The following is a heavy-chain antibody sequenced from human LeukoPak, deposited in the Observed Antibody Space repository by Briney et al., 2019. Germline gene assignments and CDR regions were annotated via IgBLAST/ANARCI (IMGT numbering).Heavy chain of an antibody. CDR2: IYYSGTT. D-gene: IGHD3-22*01. V-gene: IGHV4-59*01. Sequence: PSETLSLTCTVSGGSISTYYWSWIRQPPGEGLEWIGFIYYSGTTDYNPSLKSRVTITLDTPKNQFSLKLNSVTAADTAVYYCARSYDSRGYFYYGMDVWGRGTTVTVSS. CDR1: GGSISTYY. J-gene: IGHJ6*02. CDR3: ARSYDSRGYFYYGMDV.